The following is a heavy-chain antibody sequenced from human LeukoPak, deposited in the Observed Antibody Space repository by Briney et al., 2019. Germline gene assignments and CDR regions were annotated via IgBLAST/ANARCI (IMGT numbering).Heavy chain of an antibody. Sequence: SETLSLTCTVSGGSISTYYWTWIRQPPGQGLEWMGYIHNSGSTNYNPSLKSRVTMSVDTSKNQLSLKLRSVTAADTAVYYCARAPGDDTPTPHWGQGTLVTVSS. CDR3: ARAPGDDTPTPH. D-gene: IGHD5-18*01. V-gene: IGHV4-59*01. J-gene: IGHJ4*02. CDR2: IHNSGST. CDR1: GGSISTYY.